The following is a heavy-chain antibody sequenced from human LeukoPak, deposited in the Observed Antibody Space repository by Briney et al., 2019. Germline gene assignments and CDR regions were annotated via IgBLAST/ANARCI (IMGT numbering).Heavy chain of an antibody. Sequence: GGSLRLSCAASGFTFSSYGMHWVRQAPGKGLELVAVISYDGSNKYYADSVKGRFTISRDNSKNTLYLQMNSLRAEDTAVYYCAREILTGYYRAAFDIWGQGTMVTVSS. V-gene: IGHV3-30*03. D-gene: IGHD3-9*01. CDR3: AREILTGYYRAAFDI. J-gene: IGHJ3*02. CDR2: ISYDGSNK. CDR1: GFTFSSYG.